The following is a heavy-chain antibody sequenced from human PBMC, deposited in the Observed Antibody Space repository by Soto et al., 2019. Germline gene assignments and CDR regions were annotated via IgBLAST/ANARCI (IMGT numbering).Heavy chain of an antibody. CDR2: MNPNSGNT. Sequence: ASVKVSCKASGYTFTSYDINWVRQATGQGLEWMGWMNPNSGNTGYAQKFQGRVTMTRNTSISTAYMELSSLRSEDTAVYYGARSVLHWDSSGWYAFDIWGQGTMVTVSS. CDR1: GYTFTSYD. V-gene: IGHV1-8*01. CDR3: ARSVLHWDSSGWYAFDI. D-gene: IGHD6-19*01. J-gene: IGHJ3*02.